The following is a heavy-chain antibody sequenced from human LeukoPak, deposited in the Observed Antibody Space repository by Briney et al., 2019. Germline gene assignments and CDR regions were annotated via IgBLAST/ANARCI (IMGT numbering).Heavy chain of an antibody. Sequence: SETLSLTCAVYGGSYSGYYWSWIRQPPGKGREWIGEINHSGSTNYNPSLKSRVTISVDTSKNQFSLKLSSVTAADTAVYYCARELYCRSTSCYRPWGQGTLVTVSS. J-gene: IGHJ5*02. D-gene: IGHD2-2*02. V-gene: IGHV4-34*01. CDR2: INHSGST. CDR3: ARELYCRSTSCYRP. CDR1: GGSYSGYY.